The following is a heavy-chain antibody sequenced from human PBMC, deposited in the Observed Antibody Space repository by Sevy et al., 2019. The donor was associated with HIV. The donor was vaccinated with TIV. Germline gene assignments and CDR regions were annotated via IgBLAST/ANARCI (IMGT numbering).Heavy chain of an antibody. CDR1: EFTFSSYA. J-gene: IGHJ3*02. CDR3: AKDARYYDSSGYYSDAFDI. D-gene: IGHD3-22*01. V-gene: IGHV3-23*01. Sequence: GGSLRLSCAASEFTFSSYAMSWVRQAPGKGLEWVSAISGSGGSTYYADSVKGRFTISRDNSKNTLYLQMNSLRAEDTAVYYCAKDARYYDSSGYYSDAFDIWGQGTMVTVSS. CDR2: ISGSGGST.